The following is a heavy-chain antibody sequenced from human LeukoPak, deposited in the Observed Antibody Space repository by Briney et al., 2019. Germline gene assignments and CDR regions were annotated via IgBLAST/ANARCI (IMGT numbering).Heavy chain of an antibody. Sequence: GGSLRLSCAASGFTFSSYSMNWVRQAPGKGLEWVSYISSSSSSTIYYADSAKGRFTISRDNAKNSLYLQMNSLRAEDTAVYYCARGYSSGSYYPYWGQGTLVTVSP. D-gene: IGHD1-26*01. CDR3: ARGYSSGSYYPY. V-gene: IGHV3-48*01. J-gene: IGHJ4*02. CDR1: GFTFSSYS. CDR2: ISSSSSSTI.